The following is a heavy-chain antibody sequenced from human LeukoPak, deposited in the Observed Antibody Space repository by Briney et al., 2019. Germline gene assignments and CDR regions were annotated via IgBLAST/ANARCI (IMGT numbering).Heavy chain of an antibody. CDR2: ISYDGSNE. V-gene: IGHV3-30*18. CDR3: AKGFDSSSWYVGGVDY. J-gene: IGHJ4*02. CDR1: GFTFSSYG. D-gene: IGHD6-13*01. Sequence: PGGSLRLSCAASGFTFSSYGMHWVRQAPGKGLEWVAVISYDGSNEFYADSVKGRFTISRDNSKNTLYVQMNSLRAEDTAVYYCAKGFDSSSWYVGGVDYWGQGTLVTVSS.